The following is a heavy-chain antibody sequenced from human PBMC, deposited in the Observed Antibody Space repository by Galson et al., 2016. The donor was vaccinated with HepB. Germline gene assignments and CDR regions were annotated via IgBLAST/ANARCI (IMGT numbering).Heavy chain of an antibody. D-gene: IGHD2-2*02. CDR3: ARALPYTVVPDY. V-gene: IGHV3-11*06. J-gene: IGHJ4*02. Sequence: SLRLSCAVSGFTFGDYYMTWIRRAPGKGLEWISYISGTNSYTKYADFVKGRFTMSRDNDKNSLFLQMNSLRAEDTAVYYCARALPYTVVPDYWGQGTLVTVST. CDR1: GFTFGDYY. CDR2: ISGTNSYT.